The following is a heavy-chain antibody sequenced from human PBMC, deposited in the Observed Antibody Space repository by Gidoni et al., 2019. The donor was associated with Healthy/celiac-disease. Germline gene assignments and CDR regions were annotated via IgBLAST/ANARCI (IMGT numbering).Heavy chain of an antibody. V-gene: IGHV4-61*02. CDR3: AREALELYYYYGMDV. CDR1: GGSISSGSYY. D-gene: IGHD1-7*01. J-gene: IGHJ6*02. CDR2: IYTSGST. Sequence: QVQLQESGPGLVKPSQTLSLTCTVSGGSISSGSYYWSWIRQPAGKGLEWIRRIYTSGSTNYNPSLKSRVTISVDTSKNQFSLKLSSVTAADTAVYYCAREALELYYYYGMDVWGQGTTVTVSS.